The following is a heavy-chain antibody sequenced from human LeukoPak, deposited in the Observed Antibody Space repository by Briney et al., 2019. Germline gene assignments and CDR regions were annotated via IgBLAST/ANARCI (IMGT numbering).Heavy chain of an antibody. J-gene: IGHJ5*02. CDR2: IYYSGST. V-gene: IGHV4-39*07. D-gene: IGHD6-19*01. CDR1: GGSISSSSYC. CDR3: ARDGIAVAGTGWFDP. Sequence: SETLSLTCTVSGGSISSSSYCWGWIRQPPGKGLEWIGSIYYSGSTYYNPSLKSRVTISVDTSKNQFSLKLSSVTAADTAVYYCARDGIAVAGTGWFDPWGQGTLVTVSS.